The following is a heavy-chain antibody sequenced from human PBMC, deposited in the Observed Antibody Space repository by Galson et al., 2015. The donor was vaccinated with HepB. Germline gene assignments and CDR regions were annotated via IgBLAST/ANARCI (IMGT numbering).Heavy chain of an antibody. CDR3: ARVRTRRPPHYYYGLDA. CDR2: TYYRAKWYQ. Sequence: CAISGDSVSSNTAAWNWIRQSPSRGLEWLGRTYYRAKWYQDYAVSVKSRMTINSDTSKNQFSLHLNSVTPGDTAVYYCARVRTRRPPHYYYGLDAWGQGTTVTVSS. J-gene: IGHJ6*02. CDR1: GDSVSSNTAA. V-gene: IGHV6-1*01.